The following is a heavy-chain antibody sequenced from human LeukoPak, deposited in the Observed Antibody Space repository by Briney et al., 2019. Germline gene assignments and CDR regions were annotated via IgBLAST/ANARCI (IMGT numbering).Heavy chain of an antibody. J-gene: IGHJ3*02. CDR1: GFTFSSYW. Sequence: GESLRLSCAASGFTFSSYWMSWVRQAPGKGLEWVANIKQDGSEKYYADSVKGRFTISRDNAKNSLYLQMNSLRAEDTAVYYCARDRAYSSSWYKSRGAFDIWGQGTMVTVSS. D-gene: IGHD6-13*01. CDR2: IKQDGSEK. CDR3: ARDRAYSSSWYKSRGAFDI. V-gene: IGHV3-7*01.